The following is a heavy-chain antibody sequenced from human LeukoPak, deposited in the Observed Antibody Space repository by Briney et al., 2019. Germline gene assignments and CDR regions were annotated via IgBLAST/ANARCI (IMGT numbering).Heavy chain of an antibody. CDR1: GFTFSSYE. V-gene: IGHV3-48*03. CDR2: ISSSGSTI. Sequence: PGGSLRLSCAASGFTFSSYEMNWVRQAPGKGLEWVSYISSSGSTIYYADSVKGRFTTSRDNAKNPLYLQMNSLRAEDTAVYYCAELGITMIGGVWGKGTTVTISS. D-gene: IGHD3-10*02. J-gene: IGHJ6*04. CDR3: AELGITMIGGV.